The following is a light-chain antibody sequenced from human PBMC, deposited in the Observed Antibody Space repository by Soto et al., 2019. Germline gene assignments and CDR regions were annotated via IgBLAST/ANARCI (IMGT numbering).Light chain of an antibody. Sequence: VLTQPPSVSGAPGQRVTISCTGTSSNIGAGYDVHWYQQLPGTAPKLLIYGNSNRPSGVPDRFSGSKSGTSASLAITDLQAEDEADYYCQSYDSSLSGSNWVFGGGTKLTVL. CDR3: QSYDSSLSGSNWV. V-gene: IGLV1-40*01. CDR1: SSNIGAGYD. J-gene: IGLJ3*02. CDR2: GNS.